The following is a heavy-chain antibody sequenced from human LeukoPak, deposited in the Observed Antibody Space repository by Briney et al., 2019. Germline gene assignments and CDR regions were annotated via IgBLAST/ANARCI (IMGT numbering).Heavy chain of an antibody. Sequence: SETLTLTCTVSGGSISSYYWSWIRQPPGKGLEWIGYIYTSGSTNYNPSLKSRVTISVDTSKNQFSLKLSSVTAADTAVYYCARLDSSPQTHYYYMDVWGKGTKVTVSS. CDR3: ARLDSSPQTHYYYMDV. J-gene: IGHJ6*03. CDR2: IYTSGST. V-gene: IGHV4-4*09. CDR1: GGSISSYY.